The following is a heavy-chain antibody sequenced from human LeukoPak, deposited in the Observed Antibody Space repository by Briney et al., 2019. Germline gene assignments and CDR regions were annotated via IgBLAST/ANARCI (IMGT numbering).Heavy chain of an antibody. J-gene: IGHJ4*02. CDR1: GCTFSSYA. CDR3: ARAPQYCCSTSCYYSY. Sequence: ASVKVSCKASGCTFSSYAISWVRQAPGQGLEWMGGIIPIFGTANYAQKFQGRVTITTDESTSTAYMELSSLRSEDTAVYYCARAPQYCCSTSCYYSYWGQGTLVTVSS. CDR2: IIPIFGTA. V-gene: IGHV1-69*05. D-gene: IGHD2-2*01.